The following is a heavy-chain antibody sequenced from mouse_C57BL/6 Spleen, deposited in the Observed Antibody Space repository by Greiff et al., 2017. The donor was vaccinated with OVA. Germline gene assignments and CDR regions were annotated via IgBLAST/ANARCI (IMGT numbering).Heavy chain of an antibody. Sequence: VQLQQSGAELVRPGASVKLSCKASGYTFTDYYINWVKQRPGQGLEWIARIYPGSGNTYYNEKFKGKATLTAEKSSSTAYMQLSSLTSEDSAVYFCARSINYSNSWFAYWGQGTLVTVSA. D-gene: IGHD2-5*01. CDR3: ARSINYSNSWFAY. CDR1: GYTFTDYY. J-gene: IGHJ3*01. CDR2: IYPGSGNT. V-gene: IGHV1-76*01.